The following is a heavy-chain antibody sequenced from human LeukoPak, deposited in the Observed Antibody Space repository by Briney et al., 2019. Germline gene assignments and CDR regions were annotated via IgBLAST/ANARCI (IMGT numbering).Heavy chain of an antibody. J-gene: IGHJ3*01. CDR2: ISYDGSNK. CDR3: ARNEYGYAFDF. V-gene: IGHV3-30*03. CDR1: GFTFSSYG. Sequence: GGSLRLSCAASGFTFSSYGMHWVRQAPGKGLEWVAVISYDGSNKYYADSVKGRFTISRDNSKNTLYLQMNSLRAEDTAVYYCARNEYGYAFDFWGQGTMVTVSS. D-gene: IGHD4-17*01.